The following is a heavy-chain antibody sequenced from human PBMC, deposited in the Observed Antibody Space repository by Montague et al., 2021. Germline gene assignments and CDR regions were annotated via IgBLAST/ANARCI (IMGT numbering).Heavy chain of an antibody. CDR3: ARNLASAAPGAFDI. V-gene: IGHV3-74*01. Sequence: SRRLSCAASGFSFSSYWMHWVRQAPGKGLLWVSRITLDGSSTTFADSVKGRFTTSRDNAKATLYLQMNSLGVEDTAVYYCARNLASAAPGAFDIWGQGTMVTVSS. J-gene: IGHJ3*02. CDR1: GFSFSSYW. D-gene: IGHD6-13*01. CDR2: ITLDGSST.